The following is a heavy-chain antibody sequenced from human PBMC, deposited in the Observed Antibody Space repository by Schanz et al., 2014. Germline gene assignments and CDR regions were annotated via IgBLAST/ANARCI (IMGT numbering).Heavy chain of an antibody. V-gene: IGHV1-2*02. CDR1: GHTFTVYY. Sequence: QVQLVQSGAEVKKPGLSAKVSCKASGHTFTVYYMHWVRQAPGQGLEWLGWINPNSGATSSAQKFQGRVTMTRDTSSSTVYMQLSSLTSDDTAIYYCARVTTGYDSWGQGTLVTVSS. D-gene: IGHD5-12*01. CDR3: ARVTTGYDS. CDR2: INPNSGAT. J-gene: IGHJ4*02.